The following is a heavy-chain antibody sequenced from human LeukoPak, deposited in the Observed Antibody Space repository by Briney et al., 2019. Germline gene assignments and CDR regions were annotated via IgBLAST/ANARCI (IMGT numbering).Heavy chain of an antibody. CDR1: GFTFSRYG. CDR2: IWYDGSNK. J-gene: IGHJ6*03. Sequence: GGALRLSWAGSGFTFSRYGMHWVRQAPGKGLEGVAVIWYDGSNKYYADSVKGRFTISRDNYKNTLYLQMNSLRAEDTAVYYCARDIASSSWYLDVWGKGTTVTVSS. D-gene: IGHD6-13*01. CDR3: ARDIASSSWYLDV. V-gene: IGHV3-33*01.